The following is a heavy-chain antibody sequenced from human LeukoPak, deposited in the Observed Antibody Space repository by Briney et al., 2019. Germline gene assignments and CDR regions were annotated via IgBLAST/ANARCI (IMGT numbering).Heavy chain of an antibody. V-gene: IGHV7-4-1*02. Sequence: ASVKVSCKDSGYSFADYYMHWVRQAPGQGLEWMGWINTNTGNPTYAQGFTGRFVFSLDTSVSTAYLQISSLKAEDTAIYYCARDHVKLGSSFHPFDAFDVWGQGTLVTVSS. J-gene: IGHJ3*01. D-gene: IGHD2-2*01. CDR2: INTNTGNP. CDR1: GYSFADYY. CDR3: ARDHVKLGSSFHPFDAFDV.